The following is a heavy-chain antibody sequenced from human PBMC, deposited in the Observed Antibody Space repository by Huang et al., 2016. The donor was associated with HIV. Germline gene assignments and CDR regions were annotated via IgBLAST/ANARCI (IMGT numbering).Heavy chain of an antibody. CDR3: ATDLGGYSFDY. Sequence: QEQLVESGGGVVQPGGSLRLSCATFGFSFSHYGMHWVRQAPGKGQEWGGFIRFDGGNKHYADAAKGRFTISRDNSKKMLLLEMNSLRGDDTAFYYCATDLGGYSFDYWGQGALVSVSS. CDR1: GFSFSHYG. D-gene: IGHD2-21*02. V-gene: IGHV3-30*02. J-gene: IGHJ4*02. CDR2: IRFDGGNK.